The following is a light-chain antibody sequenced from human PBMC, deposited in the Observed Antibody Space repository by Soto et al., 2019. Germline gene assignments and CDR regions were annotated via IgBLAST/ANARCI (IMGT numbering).Light chain of an antibody. CDR1: QSLLHSNGYNY. CDR2: LGS. V-gene: IGKV2-28*01. J-gene: IGKJ2*01. Sequence: DIVMTQSPLSLTVTPGEPASISCRSSQSLLHSNGYNYLDWYLQKPGQSPQLLIYLGSNRASGVPERFSGSGSGTDFTLKISRVEAEDVGVYYCVQALQTLYSFGQGTKLEIK. CDR3: VQALQTLYS.